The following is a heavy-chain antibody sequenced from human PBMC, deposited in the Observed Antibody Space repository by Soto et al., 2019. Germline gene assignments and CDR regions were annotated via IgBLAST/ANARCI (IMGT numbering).Heavy chain of an antibody. CDR1: GYTFTGYY. CDR2: INPNSGGT. V-gene: IGHV1-2*04. J-gene: IGHJ6*02. D-gene: IGHD3-3*01. CDR3: ARDRITIFGVVIAPYYYYGMDV. Sequence: VASVKVSCKASGYTFTGYYMHWVRQAPGQGLEWMGWINPNSGGTNYAQKFQGWVTMTRDTSISTAYLELSRLRSDDTAVYYCARDRITIFGVVIAPYYYYGMDVWGQGTTVTVSS.